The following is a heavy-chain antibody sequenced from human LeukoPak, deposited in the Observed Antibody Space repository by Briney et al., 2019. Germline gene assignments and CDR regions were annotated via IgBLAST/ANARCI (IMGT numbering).Heavy chain of an antibody. CDR1: VFSINSYG. CDR2: IWYDGSNE. CDR3: AKDYYDSSGYHGSAGYFDY. D-gene: IGHD3-22*01. J-gene: IGHJ4*02. V-gene: IGHV3-33*03. Sequence: GGSLRLSCTASVFSINSYGMHGVRQAPGKGREWVAVIWYDGSNENYADSVKGRFTISRDNSKNTLYLQMNSQRAEDTAVYYCAKDYYDSSGYHGSAGYFDYWGQGALVTVSS.